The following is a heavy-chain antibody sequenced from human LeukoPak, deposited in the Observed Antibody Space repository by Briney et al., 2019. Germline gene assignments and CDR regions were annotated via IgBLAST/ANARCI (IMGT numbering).Heavy chain of an antibody. CDR1: GASINSYY. CDR3: AGLRGGNQYHRGMDV. D-gene: IGHD1-14*01. J-gene: IGHJ6*02. V-gene: IGHV4-59*01. Sequence: SETLSLTCAVSGASINSYYWNWIRQSPTEGLEWIGYLYDSGSTTYNPSLKSRVTISVDTSKSQFSLRLSSLTAADTAVYFCAGLRGGNQYHRGMDVWGQGTTVTVSS. CDR2: LYDSGST.